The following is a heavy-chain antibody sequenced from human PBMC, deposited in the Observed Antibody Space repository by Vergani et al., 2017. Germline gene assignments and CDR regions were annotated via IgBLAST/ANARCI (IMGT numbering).Heavy chain of an antibody. Sequence: EVQLVESGGGLVQPGGSLRLSCAASGFTFSSYSMNWVRQAPGKGLEWVSYISSSGSTIYYADSVKGRFTISRDNAKNSLYLQMNSLRAEDTAVYYCARDKGQWLGIDYWGQGTLVTVSS. D-gene: IGHD6-19*01. CDR1: GFTFSSYS. CDR3: ARDKGQWLGIDY. V-gene: IGHV3-48*04. CDR2: ISSSGSTI. J-gene: IGHJ4*02.